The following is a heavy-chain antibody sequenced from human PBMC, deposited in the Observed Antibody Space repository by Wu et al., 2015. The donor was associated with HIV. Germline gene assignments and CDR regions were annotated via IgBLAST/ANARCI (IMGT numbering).Heavy chain of an antibody. D-gene: IGHD3-16*02. J-gene: IGHJ3*02. Sequence: QVHLVQSGAVMKKPGSSVRISCEASGYTFVDYFIHWIRHVPGKGLEWMGWMNPYRGAVNYPWPFQGRVTLTRKSSYDTDTGTAYMELSRLTPADTAVYYCARDSNYDYVWGSYRSSGGFDIWGQGTMVTVSS. V-gene: IGHV1-2*02. CDR3: ARDSNYDYVWGSYRSSGGFDI. CDR1: GYTFVDYF. CDR2: MNPYRGAV.